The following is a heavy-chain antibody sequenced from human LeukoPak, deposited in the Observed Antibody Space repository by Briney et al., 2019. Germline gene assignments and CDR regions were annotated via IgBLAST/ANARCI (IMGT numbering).Heavy chain of an antibody. CDR3: PRDRQQLVRGDYLEY. CDR1: GGSISSGSYY. Sequence: SETLSLTCTVSGGSISSGSYYWGWIRQPPGKGLEWIGSIYYSGDTYYYPSLKRRVTISVDTSKNQFSLKLNSMTDADTALYDCPRDRQQLVRGDYLEYWGQGTLVTVSS. CDR2: IYYSGDT. J-gene: IGHJ4*02. D-gene: IGHD6-13*01. V-gene: IGHV4-39*07.